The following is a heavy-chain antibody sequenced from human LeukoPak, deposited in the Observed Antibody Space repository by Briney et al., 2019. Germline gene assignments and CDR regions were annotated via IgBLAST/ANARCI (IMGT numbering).Heavy chain of an antibody. Sequence: ASVKVSCKASGYTFTVYYMHWVRQAPAQGLEWMGWINPNSGGTNYAQKFQGRVTMTRDTSISTAYMELSRLRSDDTAVYYCARDLIFSDRGLAAVSSYSNPGLYYWGQGTLVTVSS. D-gene: IGHD3-22*01. CDR1: GYTFTVYY. J-gene: IGHJ4*02. CDR2: INPNSGGT. V-gene: IGHV1-2*02. CDR3: ARDLIFSDRGLAAVSSYSNPGLYY.